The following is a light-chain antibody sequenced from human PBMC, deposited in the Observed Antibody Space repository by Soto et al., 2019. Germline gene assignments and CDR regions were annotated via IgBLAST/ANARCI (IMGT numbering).Light chain of an antibody. Sequence: EIVMTQSPATLSVSPGERATLSCRASQSLSSILAWYQQKPGQAPRLLIYAASTSASGFPARFSASRSGTEFTLTISSLQSEDFAVYYCQQYNNWPRTFGQGTKVDIK. CDR1: QSLSSI. V-gene: IGKV3-15*01. CDR3: QQYNNWPRT. CDR2: AAS. J-gene: IGKJ1*01.